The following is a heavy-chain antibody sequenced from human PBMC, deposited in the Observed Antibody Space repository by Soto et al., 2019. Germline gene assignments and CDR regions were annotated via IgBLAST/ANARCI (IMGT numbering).Heavy chain of an antibody. V-gene: IGHV3-48*02. CDR2: ISSSSSTI. J-gene: IGHJ3*02. D-gene: IGHD2-15*01. CDR1: GFTFSSYS. Sequence: GSLRLSCAASGFTFSSYSMNWVRQTPGKGLEWVSYISSSSSTIYYADSVKGRFTISRDNAKNSLYLQMNSLRDEDTAVYYCARDPQKYCSGGSCYSGAFDIWGQGTMVTVSS. CDR3: ARDPQKYCSGGSCYSGAFDI.